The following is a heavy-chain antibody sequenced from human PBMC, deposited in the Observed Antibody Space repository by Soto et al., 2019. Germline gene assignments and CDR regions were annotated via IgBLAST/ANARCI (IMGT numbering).Heavy chain of an antibody. CDR3: AHSDDSSGNIADWFDP. CDR1: GFSLTFSGVG. Sequence: QITLKQSGPTLVKPTQTLTLTCTFSGFSLTFSGVGVGWIRQPPGKALEWLALIYWDDEKRDSPSLKSRLTITKDTSKNQVVLTMTNMDHVDTATYYCAHSDDSSGNIADWFDPWGQGTLVTVSS. D-gene: IGHD3-22*01. J-gene: IGHJ5*02. V-gene: IGHV2-5*02. CDR2: IYWDDEK.